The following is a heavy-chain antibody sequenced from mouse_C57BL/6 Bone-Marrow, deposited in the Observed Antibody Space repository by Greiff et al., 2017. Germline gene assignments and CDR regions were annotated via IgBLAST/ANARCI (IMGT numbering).Heavy chain of an antibody. CDR2: INPSSGST. Sequence: VQLQESGAELAKPGASVKLSCKASGYTFTSYWLHWVKQRPGPGLEWIGYINPSSGSTKYNQKFKETATLTADKSSSTDYMQLSILHNDDAAVSYCSNDSRGGFAYWGQATLVTVSA. CDR3: SNDSRGGFAY. CDR1: GYTFTSYW. J-gene: IGHJ3*01. V-gene: IGHV1-7*01. D-gene: IGHD2-4*01.